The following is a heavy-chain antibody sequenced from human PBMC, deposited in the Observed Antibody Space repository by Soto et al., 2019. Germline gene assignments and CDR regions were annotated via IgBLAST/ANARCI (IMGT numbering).Heavy chain of an antibody. CDR3: ASADDYSNPGGFDY. J-gene: IGHJ4*02. D-gene: IGHD4-4*01. V-gene: IGHV4-38-2*01. CDR1: YYSISSGYY. Sequence: PSETLSLTCAVSYYSISSGYYWAWIRQPPGKGLEWIGSIYHTGTTYYNPSLKRRVTISVDTSRNLFSLKIYSLTAADTAVYYCASADDYSNPGGFDYWGQGTLVTVSS. CDR2: IYHTGTT.